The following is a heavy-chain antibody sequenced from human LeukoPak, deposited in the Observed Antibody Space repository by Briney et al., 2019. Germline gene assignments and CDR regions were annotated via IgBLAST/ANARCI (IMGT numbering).Heavy chain of an antibody. CDR1: GYTFTSYG. V-gene: IGHV1-18*01. CDR2: ISAYNGNT. J-gene: IGHJ3*02. CDR3: ARVRITIFGVVIIGAFDI. Sequence: GASVKVSCKASGYTFTSYGISWVRQAPGQGLEWMGWISAYNGNTNYAQKLQGRVTMTTDTSTSTAYMELRSLRSDDTAVYYCARVRITIFGVVIIGAFDIWGQGTMVTVSS. D-gene: IGHD3-3*01.